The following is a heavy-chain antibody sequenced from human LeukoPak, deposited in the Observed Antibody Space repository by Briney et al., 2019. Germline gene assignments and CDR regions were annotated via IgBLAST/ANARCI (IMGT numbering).Heavy chain of an antibody. CDR2: INPSGGST. J-gene: IGHJ4*02. CDR3: ARGWGDGSGSSGYRN. CDR1: GRIFTSYY. V-gene: IGHV1-46*01. Sequence: ASVKVSCKASGRIFTSYYMHWVRQAPGQGLEWMGIINPSGGSTSYAQKFQGRVTMTRDMSTSTVYMELSSLRSEDTAVYYCARGWGDGSGSSGYRNWGQGTLVTVSS. D-gene: IGHD3-22*01.